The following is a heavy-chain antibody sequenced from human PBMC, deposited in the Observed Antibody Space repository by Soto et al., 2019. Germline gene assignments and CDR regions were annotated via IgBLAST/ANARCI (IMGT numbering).Heavy chain of an antibody. CDR2: ISSSSYT. CDR3: ASGAARLNWFDP. CDR1: GFTFSDYY. V-gene: IGHV3-11*06. J-gene: IGHJ5*02. D-gene: IGHD6-6*01. Sequence: GSLRLSCAASGFTFSDYYMSWIRQAPGKGLEWVSYISSSSYTNYADSVKGRFTISRDNAKNSLYLQMNSLRAEDTAVYYCASGAARLNWFDPWGQGTLVTVSS.